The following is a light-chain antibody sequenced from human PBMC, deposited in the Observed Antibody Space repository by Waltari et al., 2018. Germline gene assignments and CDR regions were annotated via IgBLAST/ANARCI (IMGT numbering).Light chain of an antibody. CDR3: HQYNSYAPYT. CDR2: KAS. V-gene: IGKV1-5*03. J-gene: IGKJ2*01. CDR1: QNIGSW. Sequence: DIQMTQSPSTLSASVGDRVPITCRASQNIGSWLAWYQQKPGSAPNLLIYKASNLDSGVPSRFSGSGSGTEFTLTISSLQPDDFATYYCHQYNSYAPYTFGQGTKLEIK.